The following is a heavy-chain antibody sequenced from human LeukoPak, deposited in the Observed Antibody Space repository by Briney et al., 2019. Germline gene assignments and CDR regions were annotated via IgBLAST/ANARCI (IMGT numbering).Heavy chain of an antibody. CDR2: ISGSGGST. D-gene: IGHD4-17*01. Sequence: GGSLRLSCAASGFTFSGYAMSWVRQAPGKGLEWVSAISGSGGSTYYADSVKGRFTISRDNSKNTLYLQMNSLRAEDTAVYYCAKDLTTVTTQYIDYWGQGTLVTVSS. V-gene: IGHV3-23*01. CDR1: GFTFSGYA. CDR3: AKDLTTVTTQYIDY. J-gene: IGHJ4*02.